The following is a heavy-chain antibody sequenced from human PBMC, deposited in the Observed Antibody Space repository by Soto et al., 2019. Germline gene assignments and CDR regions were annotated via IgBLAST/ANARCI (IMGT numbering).Heavy chain of an antibody. J-gene: IGHJ1*01. CDR1: GGSISSDY. V-gene: IGHV4-59*01. CDR3: ATIHGAGWYIGYFQH. Sequence: SETLSLTCTVSGGSISSDYWSWIWQPPGKGLAWIGYIYYSGSTNYNPSLKSRVTISVDTSKNQFSLKLSSVTAADTAVYYCATIHGAGWYIGYFQHWGQGTLVTVSS. D-gene: IGHD6-19*01. CDR2: IYYSGST.